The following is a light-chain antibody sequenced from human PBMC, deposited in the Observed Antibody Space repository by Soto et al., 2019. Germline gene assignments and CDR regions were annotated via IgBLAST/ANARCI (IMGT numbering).Light chain of an antibody. Sequence: QSVLTQPPSVSGAPGQSVTISCTGSRSNMGANYDVHWYQHLPGTAPKLLIYGNNNRPSGVPDRFSGSKSGTSASLAITGLQTEDEADYYCQSCDNSLSGYVVFGGGTKVTVL. V-gene: IGLV1-40*01. CDR1: RSNMGANYD. J-gene: IGLJ2*01. CDR2: GNN. CDR3: QSCDNSLSGYVV.